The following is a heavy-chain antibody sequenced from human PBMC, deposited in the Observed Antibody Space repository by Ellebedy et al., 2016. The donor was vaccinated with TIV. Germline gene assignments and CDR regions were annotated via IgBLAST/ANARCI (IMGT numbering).Heavy chain of an antibody. CDR2: IYSGGST. J-gene: IGHJ4*02. CDR1: GFTVSSNY. Sequence: GESLKISCAASGFTVSSNYMSWVRQAPGKGLEWVSVIYSGGSTYYADSVKGRFTISRDNSKNTLYLQMNSLRAEDTAVYYCARWNDDLWTGLYSWGQGTLVTVSS. V-gene: IGHV3-66*01. CDR3: ARWNDDLWTGLYS. D-gene: IGHD3/OR15-3a*01.